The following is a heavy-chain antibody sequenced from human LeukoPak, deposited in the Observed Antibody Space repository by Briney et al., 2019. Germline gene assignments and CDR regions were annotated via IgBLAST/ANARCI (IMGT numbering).Heavy chain of an antibody. Sequence: GGSLRLSCAASGFTFSSYEMSWVRQAPGKGLEWVSYISSTVITIYYADSVKGRFTISRDNAKNSLFLQMNSLRAEDTAVYYCARGRGAADFDYWGQGTLVTVSS. CDR2: ISSTVITI. D-gene: IGHD2-15*01. CDR3: ARGRGAADFDY. V-gene: IGHV3-48*03. CDR1: GFTFSSYE. J-gene: IGHJ4*02.